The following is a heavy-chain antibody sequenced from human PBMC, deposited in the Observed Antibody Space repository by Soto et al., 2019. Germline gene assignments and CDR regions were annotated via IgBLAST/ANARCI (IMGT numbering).Heavy chain of an antibody. CDR1: GFTFDDYA. D-gene: IGHD1-26*01. CDR3: AKDLYLRKWEGDAFDI. Sequence: EVQLVESGGGLVQPGRSLRLSCAASGFTFDDYAMHWVRQAPGKGLEWVSGISWNSGSIGYADSVKGRFTISRDNAKNSLYPQMNSLRAEDTALYYCAKDLYLRKWEGDAFDIWGQGTMVTVSS. V-gene: IGHV3-9*01. J-gene: IGHJ3*02. CDR2: ISWNSGSI.